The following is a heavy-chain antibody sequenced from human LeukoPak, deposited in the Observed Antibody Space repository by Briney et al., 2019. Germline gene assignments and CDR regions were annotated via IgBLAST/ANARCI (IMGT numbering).Heavy chain of an antibody. CDR3: AKWGDYDVLTGYYVSDY. CDR1: GFTFSNYA. CDR2: ITGGGSGI. V-gene: IGHV3-23*01. Sequence: GGSLRLSCAASGFTFSNYAMSWVRQAPGKGLEWVSAITGGGSGIYYADSMKSRFTISRDNSKNTLYLQINSLRAEGTAVYYCAKWGDYDVLTGYYVSDYWGQGTLVTVSS. J-gene: IGHJ4*02. D-gene: IGHD3-9*01.